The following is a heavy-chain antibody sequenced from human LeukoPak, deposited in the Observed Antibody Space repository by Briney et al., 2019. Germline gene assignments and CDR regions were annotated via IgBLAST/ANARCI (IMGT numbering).Heavy chain of an antibody. J-gene: IGHJ4*02. CDR1: GGSFSGYY. Sequence: SETLSLTCAVYGGSFSGYYWTWIRQPPGKGLEWIGQTSHSGSTTYNPSLKSRATISVDTSKNQFSLKLSSVTAADTAVYYCARGVYGYSYGYWGQGTLVTVSS. V-gene: IGHV4-34*01. CDR2: TSHSGST. D-gene: IGHD5-18*01. CDR3: ARGVYGYSYGY.